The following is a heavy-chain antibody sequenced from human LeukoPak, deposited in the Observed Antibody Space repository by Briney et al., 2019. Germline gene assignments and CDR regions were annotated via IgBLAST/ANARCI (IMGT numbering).Heavy chain of an antibody. CDR3: ARAASNYYDSSGYTTYFDY. CDR2: IYHSGST. CDR1: GGSISSGGYS. J-gene: IGHJ4*02. D-gene: IGHD3-22*01. Sequence: SETLSLTCAVSGGSISSGGYSWSWIRQPPGTGLEWIGYIYHSGSTYYNPSLKSRVTISVDRSKNQFSLKLSSVTAADTAVYYCARAASNYYDSSGYTTYFDYWGQGTLVTVSS. V-gene: IGHV4-30-2*01.